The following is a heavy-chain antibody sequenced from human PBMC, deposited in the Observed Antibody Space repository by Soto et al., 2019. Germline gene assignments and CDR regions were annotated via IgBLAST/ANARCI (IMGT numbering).Heavy chain of an antibody. D-gene: IGHD6-19*01. Sequence: ASVKVSCKASGYTFTSYGNSWVRQAPGQGLEWMGWISAYNGNTNYAQKLQGRVTMTTDTSTSTAYMELRSLRSDDTAVYYCARAESSGWTDAFDIWGQGTMVTVSS. CDR1: GYTFTSYG. J-gene: IGHJ3*02. V-gene: IGHV1-18*01. CDR3: ARAESSGWTDAFDI. CDR2: ISAYNGNT.